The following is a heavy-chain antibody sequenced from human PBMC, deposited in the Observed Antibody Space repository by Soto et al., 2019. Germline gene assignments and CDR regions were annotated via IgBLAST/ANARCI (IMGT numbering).Heavy chain of an antibody. V-gene: IGHV1-8*01. CDR3: ARGQSGYSSVCSPNDS. CDR1: GYTFTSYE. D-gene: IGHD6-19*01. J-gene: IGHJ5*01. Sequence: ASVKVSCKASGYTFTSYEINWVRQATGQGLEWMGWMNPNSGNTGYAQKFQGRVTMTRNTSISTAYMELSRLRSEDTAVYYCARGQSGYSSVCSPNDSSGHGTLAILSS. CDR2: MNPNSGNT.